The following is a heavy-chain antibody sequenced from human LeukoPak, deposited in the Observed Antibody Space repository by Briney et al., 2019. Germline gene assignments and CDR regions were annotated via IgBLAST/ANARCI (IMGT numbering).Heavy chain of an antibody. D-gene: IGHD6-6*01. V-gene: IGHV4-34*01. CDR3: ARKNPLYSSSPFDY. J-gene: IGHJ4*02. CDR2: INHSGST. Sequence: SETLSLTCAVYGGSFSGYYWSWIRQPPGKGLEWIGEINHSGSTNYNPSLKSRVTISVDTSKNQFSLKLSSVTAADTAVYYCARKNPLYSSSPFDYWGQGTLVTVSS. CDR1: GGSFSGYY.